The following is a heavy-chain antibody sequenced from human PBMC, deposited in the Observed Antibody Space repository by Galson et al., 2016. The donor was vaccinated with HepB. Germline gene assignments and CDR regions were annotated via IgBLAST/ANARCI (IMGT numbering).Heavy chain of an antibody. J-gene: IGHJ4*02. CDR1: GFTFSRSG. Sequence: SLRLSCAASGFTFSRSGMHWVRQAPGKGLEWVALIWYDGSNKYYADSVKGRFTTSRDHSRNTLFLQMNRLRAEDTGLYYCAREDPRIAAAILDSWGQGTRVTVSS. CDR2: IWYDGSNK. V-gene: IGHV3-33*01. D-gene: IGHD6-25*01. CDR3: AREDPRIAAAILDS.